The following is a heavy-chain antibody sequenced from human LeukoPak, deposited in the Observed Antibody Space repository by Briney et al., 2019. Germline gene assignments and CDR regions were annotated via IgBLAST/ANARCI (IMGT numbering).Heavy chain of an antibody. J-gene: IGHJ4*02. CDR1: GFTISYYW. CDR3: ARAPSYSGDFRLDY. V-gene: IGHV3-7*01. Sequence: GGSLRLSCAASGFTISYYWMTWVRQAPGKGLEWVANIKQDGSEKNYVDSVKGRFTISRDNAKNSLYLQMNSLRAEDTAVYYCARAPSYSGDFRLDYWGQGTLVTVSS. D-gene: IGHD6-19*01. CDR2: IKQDGSEK.